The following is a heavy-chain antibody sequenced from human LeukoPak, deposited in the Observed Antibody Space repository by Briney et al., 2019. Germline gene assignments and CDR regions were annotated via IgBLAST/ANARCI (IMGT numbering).Heavy chain of an antibody. CDR3: ARAGIAVADRYFDY. CDR2: IIPIFGTA. V-gene: IGHV1-69*13. Sequence: SVKVSFKASGGTFSSYAISWVRQAPGQGLEWMGGIIPIFGTANYARKFPGRVTITPDESTSTACMELSSMRSEDTAVYYCARAGIAVADRYFDYWGQGTLVTVSS. D-gene: IGHD6-19*01. J-gene: IGHJ4*02. CDR1: GGTFSSYA.